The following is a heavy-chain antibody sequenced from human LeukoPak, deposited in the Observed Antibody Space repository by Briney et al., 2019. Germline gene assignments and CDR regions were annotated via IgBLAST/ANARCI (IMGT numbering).Heavy chain of an antibody. J-gene: IGHJ4*02. V-gene: IGHV4-4*07. D-gene: IGHD6-19*01. CDR2: IYISGNT. Sequence: SETLSLTCTVSGGSISSYYWSWIRQPAGKGLEWIGRIYISGNTNYNPSLKSRVTMSVDTSKNQFSLKPSSVTAADTAVYYCARDYSSGIDCWGQGTLVTVSS. CDR1: GGSISSYY. CDR3: ARDYSSGIDC.